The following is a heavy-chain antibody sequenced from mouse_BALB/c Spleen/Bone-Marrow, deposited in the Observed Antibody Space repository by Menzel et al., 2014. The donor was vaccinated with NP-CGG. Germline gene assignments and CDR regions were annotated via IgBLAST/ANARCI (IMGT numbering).Heavy chain of an antibody. CDR1: GYSFTSYY. CDR2: IFPGSGYT. Sequence: QVQLQQPGPELVKPGASVKISCKASGYSFTSYYILWVKQRPGQGLEWIGWIFPGSGYTKYNENFKDKATLTADTSSSTAYTQLSSLTSEDSAVYFCARSGYYGSRGDYYAMDYWGQGTSVTVSS. V-gene: IGHV1-66*01. CDR3: ARSGYYGSRGDYYAMDY. J-gene: IGHJ4*01. D-gene: IGHD1-1*01.